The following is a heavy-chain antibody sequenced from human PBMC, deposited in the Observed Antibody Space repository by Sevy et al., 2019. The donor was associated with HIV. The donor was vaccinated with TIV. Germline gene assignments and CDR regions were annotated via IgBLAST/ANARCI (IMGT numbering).Heavy chain of an antibody. CDR2: MKQDGSEK. CDR1: GFTFSSYW. Sequence: GGSLRLSCAASGFTFSSYWMSWVRQAPGKGLEWVATMKQDGSEKYYVDSVKGRFTISRDNARNSLYLQINSLRAEETGLNYCGGGGLGGYSYSLDCWGQGTLVTVSS. V-gene: IGHV3-7*04. CDR3: GGGGLGGYSYSLDC. D-gene: IGHD5-18*01. J-gene: IGHJ4*02.